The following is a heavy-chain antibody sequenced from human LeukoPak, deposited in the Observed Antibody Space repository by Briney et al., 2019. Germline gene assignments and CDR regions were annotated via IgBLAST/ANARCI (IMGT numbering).Heavy chain of an antibody. CDR3: ARDVGYGFDY. Sequence: SETLSLTCAVYGGSFSGYYWSWIRQPPGKGLEWIGEINHSGSTNYNPSLKSRVTISVDTSKNQFSLKLSSVTAANTAVYYCARDVGYGFDYWGQGTLVAVSS. CDR2: INHSGST. CDR1: GGSFSGYY. D-gene: IGHD3-22*01. V-gene: IGHV4-34*01. J-gene: IGHJ4*02.